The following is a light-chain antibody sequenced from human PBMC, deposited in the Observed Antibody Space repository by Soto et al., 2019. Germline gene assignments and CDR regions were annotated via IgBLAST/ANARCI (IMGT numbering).Light chain of an antibody. Sequence: VMTQSPATLSVSQGERATLFCRASQTVYNNYLAWYQQKPGQAPRLLIYGVSARATGVPARFSGSGSGTEYTLTITSLQSEDFAVYYCQQYTNWPITFGQGTRLEIK. CDR3: QQYTNWPIT. V-gene: IGKV3-15*01. CDR2: GVS. CDR1: QTVYNN. J-gene: IGKJ5*01.